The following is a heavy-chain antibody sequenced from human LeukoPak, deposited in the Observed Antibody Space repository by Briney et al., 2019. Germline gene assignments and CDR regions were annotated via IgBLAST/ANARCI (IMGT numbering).Heavy chain of an antibody. V-gene: IGHV3-7*01. CDR3: ARVDRERWLQLGFDY. D-gene: IGHD5-24*01. CDR1: GFTFSSCW. Sequence: GGSLRLSCAASGFTFSSCWMSWVRQAPGKGLEWVANIKQDGSEKYYVDSVKGRFTISRDNAKNSLYLQMNSLRAEDTAVYYCARVDRERWLQLGFDYWGQGTLVTVSS. CDR2: IKQDGSEK. J-gene: IGHJ4*02.